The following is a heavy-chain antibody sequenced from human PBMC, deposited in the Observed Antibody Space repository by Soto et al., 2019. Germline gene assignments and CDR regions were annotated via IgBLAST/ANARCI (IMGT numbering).Heavy chain of an antibody. Sequence: PGESLKISCKGSGYSFTSYWISWVRQMPGKGLEWMGRIDPSDSYTNYSPSFQGHVTISADKSISTAYLQWSSLKASDTAMYYCARQGTDAGLRVPGVWYYYYGMDVWGQGTTVTVSS. V-gene: IGHV5-10-1*01. CDR1: GYSFTSYW. CDR2: IDPSDSYT. CDR3: ARQGTDAGLRVPGVWYYYYGMDV. D-gene: IGHD4-17*01. J-gene: IGHJ6*02.